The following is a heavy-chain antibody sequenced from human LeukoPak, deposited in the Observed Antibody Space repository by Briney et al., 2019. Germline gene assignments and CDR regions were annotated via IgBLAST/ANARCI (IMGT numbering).Heavy chain of an antibody. Sequence: GRSLRLXCAASGFTFSSYGMHWVRQAPGKGLEWVAVIWYDGSNKYYADSVKGRFTISRDNSKNTLYLQMNSLRAEDTAVYYCAKDLRPEGIVGASDFDYWGQGTLVTVSS. V-gene: IGHV3-33*06. CDR1: GFTFSSYG. D-gene: IGHD1-26*01. J-gene: IGHJ4*02. CDR3: AKDLRPEGIVGASDFDY. CDR2: IWYDGSNK.